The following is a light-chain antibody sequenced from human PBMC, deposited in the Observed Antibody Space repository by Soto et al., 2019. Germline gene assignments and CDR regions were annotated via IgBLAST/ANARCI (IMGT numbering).Light chain of an antibody. CDR3: QNLGDSPFP. V-gene: IGKV3-20*01. Sequence: EVALMQSPDTLSLSPGERATLSCRASESISSHYIAWYQHKPGQAPRLLIFGASTRATGIPDRFSGSWSGTDFTLTISRLEPVDFAMYYCQNLGDSPFPLGHGPRSDIK. CDR2: GAS. J-gene: IGKJ3*01. CDR1: ESISSHY.